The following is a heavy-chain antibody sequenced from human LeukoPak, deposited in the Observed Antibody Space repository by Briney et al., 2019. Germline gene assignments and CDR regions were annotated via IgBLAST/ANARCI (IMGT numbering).Heavy chain of an antibody. V-gene: IGHV3-7*01. CDR3: AQNWLSNWFDP. CDR2: IKQDGSEK. D-gene: IGHD2/OR15-2a*01. Sequence: GGSLRLSCAASGFTFSSYWMSWVRQAPGKGLEWVANIKQDGSEKYYVDSVKGRFTISRDNAKNSLYLQMNSLRAEDTAVYYCAQNWLSNWFDPWGQGTLVTVSS. CDR1: GFTFSSYW. J-gene: IGHJ5*02.